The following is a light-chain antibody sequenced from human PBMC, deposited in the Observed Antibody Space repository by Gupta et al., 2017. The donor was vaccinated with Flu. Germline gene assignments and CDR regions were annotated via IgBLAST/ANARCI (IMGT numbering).Light chain of an antibody. Sequence: VTLGQPASIACRASHSLVYRDGNIYLAWYQQRPGQSPRLLIYKVSNRASGVPHRFSGSGSDTNFTLKVSSVEAEDVGLYFCGQSKQWPLTFGQGTKVEIK. CDR2: KVS. CDR3: GQSKQWPLT. CDR1: HSLVYRDGNIY. V-gene: IGKV2-30*01. J-gene: IGKJ1*01.